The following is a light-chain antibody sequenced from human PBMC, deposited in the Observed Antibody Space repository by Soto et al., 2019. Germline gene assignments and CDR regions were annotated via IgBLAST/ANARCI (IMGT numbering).Light chain of an antibody. CDR2: DVS. Sequence: QSVLTQPRSVSGSPGQSVTISCTGTSSDVGGYNYLSWYQQHPGRAPNLIIYDVSKRPSGVPDRFSGSKSRNSASLTISGLQADDEADYYCCSYAGTYTSAVFGTGTKVTVL. CDR1: SSDVGGYNY. J-gene: IGLJ1*01. CDR3: CSYAGTYTSAV. V-gene: IGLV2-11*01.